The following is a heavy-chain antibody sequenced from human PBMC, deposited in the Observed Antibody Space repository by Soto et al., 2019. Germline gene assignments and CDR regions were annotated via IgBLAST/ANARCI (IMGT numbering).Heavy chain of an antibody. J-gene: IGHJ4*02. Sequence: PGGSLRLSCAASGFTFSSYSMNWVRQAPGKGLEWGSYISSSSSTIYYADSVKGRFTISRDNAKNSLYLQMNSLRDEDTAVYYCARGRVAAEVGELFDYWGQGTLVTVSS. CDR3: ARGRVAAEVGELFDY. CDR2: ISSSSSTI. V-gene: IGHV3-48*02. D-gene: IGHD2-15*01. CDR1: GFTFSSYS.